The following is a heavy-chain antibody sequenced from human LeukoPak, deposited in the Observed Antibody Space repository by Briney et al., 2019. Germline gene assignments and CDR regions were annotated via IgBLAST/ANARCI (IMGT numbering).Heavy chain of an antibody. Sequence: LSGGSLRLSCAASGFTVSSNYMSGVRQAPGKGLEWVSVIYSGGSTYYADSVKGRFTISRDNSKNTLYLQMNSLRAEDTAVYYCARGYSYDDAFDIWGQGTMVTVSS. CDR1: GFTVSSNY. J-gene: IGHJ3*02. CDR2: IYSGGST. D-gene: IGHD5-18*01. CDR3: ARGYSYDDAFDI. V-gene: IGHV3-66*01.